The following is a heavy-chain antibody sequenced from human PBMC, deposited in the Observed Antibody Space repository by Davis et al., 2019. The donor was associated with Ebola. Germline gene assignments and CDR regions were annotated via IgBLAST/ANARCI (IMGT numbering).Heavy chain of an antibody. D-gene: IGHD6-19*01. Sequence: PGGSLRLSCAASGFTFSDYYMSWIRQAPGKGLEWVSYISSSSSYTNYADSVKGRFTISRDNAKNSLYLQMNSLRAEDTAVYYCARAWGRWLVRSGMDVWGQGTTVTVSS. CDR2: ISSSSSYT. J-gene: IGHJ6*02. CDR3: ARAWGRWLVRSGMDV. V-gene: IGHV3-11*06. CDR1: GFTFSDYY.